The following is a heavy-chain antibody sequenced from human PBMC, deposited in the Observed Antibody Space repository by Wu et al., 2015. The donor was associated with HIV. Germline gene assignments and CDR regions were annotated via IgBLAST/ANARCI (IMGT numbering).Heavy chain of an antibody. J-gene: IGHJ4*02. Sequence: QVQVLQSGAEVKPPGSSVKVSCKSSGGTFSNSAISWVRQAPGQGLEWMGGIIPLLDTANYAQNFQGRVTITADESTSTAYMELNSLKSEDTAVYYCARGSSYRKFDFWGQGTLGHRLL. CDR1: GGTFSNSA. V-gene: IGHV1-69*11. CDR2: IIPLLDTA. CDR3: ARGSSYRKFDF.